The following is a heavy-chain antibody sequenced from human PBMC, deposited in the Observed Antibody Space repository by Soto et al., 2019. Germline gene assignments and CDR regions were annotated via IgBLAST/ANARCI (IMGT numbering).Heavy chain of an antibody. Sequence: SETLSLTCAVSGGSISSSNWWRWVRQPPGKGLEWIGEIYHSGSTNYNPSLKSRVTISVDKSKNQFSLKLSSVTAADTAVYYCARVYRRGIHYYYYYGMDVWGQGTTVTVSS. CDR1: GGSISSSNW. V-gene: IGHV4-4*02. J-gene: IGHJ6*02. CDR2: IYHSGST. D-gene: IGHD3-10*01. CDR3: ARVYRRGIHYYYYYGMDV.